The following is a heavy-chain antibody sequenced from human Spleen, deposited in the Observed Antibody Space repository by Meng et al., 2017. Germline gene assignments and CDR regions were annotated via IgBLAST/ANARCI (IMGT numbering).Heavy chain of an antibody. CDR1: GFIFSRYE. J-gene: IGHJ5*02. Sequence: GESLKISCVASGFIFSRYEMNWVRQAPGKGLEWLSYITNSGSPAHYADSVRGRFTTSKDNAKNPLFLELNSLTAEDTALYYCARGGITGATWNWFDLWGQGTLVTVSS. CDR3: ARGGITGATWNWFDL. V-gene: IGHV3-48*03. D-gene: IGHD1-20*01. CDR2: ITNSGSPA.